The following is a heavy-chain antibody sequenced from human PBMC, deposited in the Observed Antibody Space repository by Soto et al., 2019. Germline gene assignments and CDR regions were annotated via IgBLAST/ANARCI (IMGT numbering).Heavy chain of an antibody. CDR1: GFTVSSNY. CDR2: IYSGGST. Sequence: GGSLRLSCAASGFTVSSNYMSWVRQAPGKGLEWVSVIYSGGSTYYADSVKGRFTISRHNSKNTLYLQMNSLRAEDTAVYYCARVNAPAADFGVVIIPPWFDPWGQGTLVTVSS. CDR3: ARVNAPAADFGVVIIPPWFDP. J-gene: IGHJ5*02. D-gene: IGHD3-3*01. V-gene: IGHV3-53*04.